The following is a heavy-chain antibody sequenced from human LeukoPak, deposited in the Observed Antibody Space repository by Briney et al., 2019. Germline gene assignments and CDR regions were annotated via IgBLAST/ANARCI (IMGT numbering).Heavy chain of an antibody. V-gene: IGHV3-74*01. J-gene: IGHJ4*02. CDR2: IASDGSST. Sequence: GGSLRLSCAASGFTFSSYWVNWVRQAPGKGLVWVSRIASDGSSTTYADSVKGRFSISRDNAKNTLYLQMNSLRVEDTAVYYCARGRPHGNDYWGQGTLVTVSS. CDR1: GFTFSSYW. D-gene: IGHD4-23*01. CDR3: ARGRPHGNDY.